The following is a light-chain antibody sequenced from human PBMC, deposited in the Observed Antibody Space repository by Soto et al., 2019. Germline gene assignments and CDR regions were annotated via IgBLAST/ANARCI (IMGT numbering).Light chain of an antibody. V-gene: IGKV3-15*01. CDR3: QQYNSWPRK. Sequence: EVVLTQLPATLSVSPGEGVTLSCRTSQSVSGNLALSQQRPGQVPRLLIYGTSTRAAGVPARFSGSGSGTEFTLTITSLQSEDFAVYYCQQYNSWPRKFGQGTKVDIK. CDR1: QSVSGN. J-gene: IGKJ1*01. CDR2: GTS.